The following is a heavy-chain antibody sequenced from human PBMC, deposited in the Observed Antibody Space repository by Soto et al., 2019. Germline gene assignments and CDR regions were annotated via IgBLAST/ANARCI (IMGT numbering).Heavy chain of an antibody. CDR3: ARHQGARGYYYYYYMDV. D-gene: IGHD3-16*01. J-gene: IGHJ6*03. Sequence: GESLKISCKGSGYSFTSYWIGWVRQMPGKGLEWMGIIYPGDSDTRYSPSFQGQVTISADKSISTAYLQWSSLKASDTAMYYCARHQGARGYYYYYYMDVWGKGTTVTVSS. V-gene: IGHV5-51*01. CDR1: GYSFTSYW. CDR2: IYPGDSDT.